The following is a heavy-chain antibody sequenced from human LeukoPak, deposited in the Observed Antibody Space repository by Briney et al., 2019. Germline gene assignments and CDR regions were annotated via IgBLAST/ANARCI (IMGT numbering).Heavy chain of an antibody. CDR1: GFTFSTYN. V-gene: IGHV3-21*01. J-gene: IGHJ4*02. CDR3: ARETAAY. Sequence: PGGSLRLSCAASGFTFSTYNMNWVRQAPGKGLEWVSSISSSSSYIFYADSVKGRFTISRDNAKNSLYLQMNSLRAEDTAVYYCARETAAYWGQGTLVTVSS. CDR2: ISSSSSYI.